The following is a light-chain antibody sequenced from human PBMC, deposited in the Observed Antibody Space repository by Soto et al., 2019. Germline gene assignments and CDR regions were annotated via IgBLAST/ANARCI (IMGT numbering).Light chain of an antibody. Sequence: QSALTQPPSASGSPGQSVTISCTGTSSDIGAYNYVSWYQQYPGKAPKLMIFEVSKRPSGVPDRFSGSKSGDTASLTISVLQAEDEADYYCSSYTTSNTRQIVFGTGTKVTVL. CDR1: SSDIGAYNY. CDR3: SSYTTSNTRQIV. CDR2: EVS. J-gene: IGLJ1*01. V-gene: IGLV2-8*01.